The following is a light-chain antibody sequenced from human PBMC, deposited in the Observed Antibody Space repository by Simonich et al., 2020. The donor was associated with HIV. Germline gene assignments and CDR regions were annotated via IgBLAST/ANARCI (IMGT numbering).Light chain of an antibody. CDR2: DVT. CDR1: SSDVGGYNY. J-gene: IGLJ3*02. CDR3: SSYTTSSTLV. V-gene: IGLV2-14*03. Sequence: QSALTQPPSASGSPGQSVTIACTGTSSDVGGYNYVSWYQQYSGKAPKLIIYDVTKRPSGVSNRFSGSKSGNTASLTISGLQAEDEADYYCSSYTTSSTLVFGGGTKLTVL.